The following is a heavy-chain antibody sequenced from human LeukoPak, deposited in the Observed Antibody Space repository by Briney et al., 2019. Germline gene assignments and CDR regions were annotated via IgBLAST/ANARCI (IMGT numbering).Heavy chain of an antibody. CDR2: INTDGSTT. Sequence: PGGSLRLSCAASGFTFSSYWMHWVRQAPGKGLVWVSRINTDGSTTNYADSVKGRFTTSRDNAKNTLYLQMNSLRAEDTALYHCARSLRLTYYYYMDVWGKGTTVTVSS. V-gene: IGHV3-74*01. CDR3: ARSLRLTYYYYMDV. D-gene: IGHD4/OR15-4a*01. J-gene: IGHJ6*03. CDR1: GFTFSSYW.